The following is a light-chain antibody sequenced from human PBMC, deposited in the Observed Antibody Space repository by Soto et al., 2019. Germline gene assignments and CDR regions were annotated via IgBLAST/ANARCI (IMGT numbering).Light chain of an antibody. Sequence: SPGTLSLSPGERATLSCRASQRVSSSYLAWYQQKPGQAPRLLIYGASSRATGIPDRFSGSGSGTDFTLTISRLEPEDFAVYYCQPYGSSPRITFGQGTRPEIK. CDR3: QPYGSSPRIT. CDR2: GAS. J-gene: IGKJ5*01. V-gene: IGKV3-20*01. CDR1: QRVSSSY.